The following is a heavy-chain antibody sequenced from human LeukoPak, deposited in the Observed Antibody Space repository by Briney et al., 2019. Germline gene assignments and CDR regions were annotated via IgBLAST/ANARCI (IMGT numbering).Heavy chain of an antibody. V-gene: IGHV3-73*01. CDR2: IRSKANSYAT. D-gene: IGHD2-21*02. CDR1: GFTFSGSA. J-gene: IGHJ4*02. CDR3: SSEGGDSEDY. Sequence: GALRLSCAASGFTFSGSAMHWVRQASGKGLEWVGRIRSKANSYATAYAASVKGRFIISRDDSKNTAYLQMNSLKTEDTAVYYCSSEGGDSEDYWGQGTLVTVSS.